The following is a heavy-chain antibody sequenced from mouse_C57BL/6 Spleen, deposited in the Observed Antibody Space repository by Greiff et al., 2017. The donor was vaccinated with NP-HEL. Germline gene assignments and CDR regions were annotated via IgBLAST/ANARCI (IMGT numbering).Heavy chain of an antibody. CDR3: ARSLGRDAMDY. J-gene: IGHJ4*01. CDR2: INPKNGGT. V-gene: IGHV1-26*01. CDR1: GYTFTDYY. D-gene: IGHD4-1*01. Sequence: VQLQQSGPELVKPGASVKISCKASGYTFTDYYMNWVKQSHGKSLEWIGDINPKNGGTSYNQKFKGKATLTVDKSSSTAYMELRSLTSEDSAVYYCARSLGRDAMDYWGQGTSVTVSS.